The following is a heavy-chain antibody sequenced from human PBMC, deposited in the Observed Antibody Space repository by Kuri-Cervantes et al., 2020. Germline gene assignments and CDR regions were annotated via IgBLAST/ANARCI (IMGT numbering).Heavy chain of an antibody. V-gene: IGHV4-59*12. CDR3: ARKRAFGGVITY. J-gene: IGHJ4*02. CDR2: IYYSGST. D-gene: IGHD3-16*01. CDR1: GGSISSYY. Sequence: SETLSLTCTVSGGSISSYYWSWIRQPPGKGLEWIGYIYYSGSTNYNPSLKSRVTISVDTSKNQFSLKLSSVTAADTAVYYCARKRAFGGVITYWGQGTLVTVSS.